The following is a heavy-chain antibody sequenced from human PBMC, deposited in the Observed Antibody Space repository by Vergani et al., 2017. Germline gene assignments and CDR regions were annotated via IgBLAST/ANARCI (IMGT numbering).Heavy chain of an antibody. CDR2: IYTSGST. D-gene: IGHD6-6*01. CDR3: ARAQRNKMAARQSYYFDY. Sequence: QVQLQESGPGLVKPSETLSLTCTVSGGSISSYYWSWIRQPAGQGLEWIGRIYTSGSTNYNPSLKSRVTMSVDTSKNQFSLKLSSVTAADTAVYYCARAQRNKMAARQSYYFDYWGQGTLVTVSS. V-gene: IGHV4-4*07. CDR1: GGSISSYY. J-gene: IGHJ4*02.